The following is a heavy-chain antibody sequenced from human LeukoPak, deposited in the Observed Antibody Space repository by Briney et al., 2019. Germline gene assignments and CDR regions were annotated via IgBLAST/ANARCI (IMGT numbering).Heavy chain of an antibody. Sequence: SETLSLTCTVSGDSISSANYDWGWVRQPPGKGLEWIGSIYFSGSTYYNPSLKSRVTISVETSKVQFSLKMSSVTAADTAVYYCARDSCSSTSCRKKFDNWGQGTLVTVSS. CDR3: ARDSCSSTSCRKKFDN. CDR1: GDSISSANYD. D-gene: IGHD2-2*01. V-gene: IGHV4-39*07. CDR2: IYFSGST. J-gene: IGHJ4*02.